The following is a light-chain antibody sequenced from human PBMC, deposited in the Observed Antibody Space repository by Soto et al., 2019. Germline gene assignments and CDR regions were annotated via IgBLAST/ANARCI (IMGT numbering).Light chain of an antibody. CDR3: SSYTSSSTWL. CDR2: EVS. Sequence: QSVLTQPASVSGSPGQSITISRTGTSSDVGAYNYVSWYQQHPGKAPKLMIYEVSNRPSGVSNRFSGSKSANTASLTISGLQAGDEADYYCSSYTSSSTWLFGGGTKLTVL. CDR1: SSDVGAYNY. V-gene: IGLV2-14*03. J-gene: IGLJ3*02.